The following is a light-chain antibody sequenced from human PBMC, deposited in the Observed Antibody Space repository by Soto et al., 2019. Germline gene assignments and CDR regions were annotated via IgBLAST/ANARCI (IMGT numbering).Light chain of an antibody. CDR2: WAS. Sequence: DIVMTQSPDSLAVSLCERATFNCKSSQSVLYSPNNKNYLAWYQQKPGQPPKLLIYWASTRESGVPDRFSGSGSGTDFTLTISSLQAEDVAVYYCQQYYTTPVTFGQGTKVDIK. CDR3: QQYYTTPVT. V-gene: IGKV4-1*01. CDR1: QSVLYSPNNKNY. J-gene: IGKJ1*01.